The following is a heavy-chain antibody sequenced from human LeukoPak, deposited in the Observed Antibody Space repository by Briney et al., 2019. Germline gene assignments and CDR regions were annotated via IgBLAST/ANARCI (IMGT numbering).Heavy chain of an antibody. CDR3: ARRKEGYYDSSGIFDY. V-gene: IGHV5-51*01. D-gene: IGHD3-22*01. J-gene: IGHJ4*02. CDR2: IYPGGSNT. CDR1: GYSFTSYW. Sequence: PGESLKISCKGSGYSFTSYWIGWVRQMPGKGLEWMGIIYPGGSNTKYSPSFQGQVTISADKSISTAYLQWSSLKASDTAMYYCARRKEGYYDSSGIFDYWGQGTLVTVSS.